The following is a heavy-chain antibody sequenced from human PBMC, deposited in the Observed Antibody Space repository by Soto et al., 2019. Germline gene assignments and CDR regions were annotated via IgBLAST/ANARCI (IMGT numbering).Heavy chain of an antibody. J-gene: IGHJ5*02. V-gene: IGHV3-23*01. CDR2: ISDNSAIT. CDR1: GFTFDSHA. Sequence: GGSLRLSCEASGFTFDSHAMNWVRQAPGKGLQWVSVISDNSAITYYADSVKGRFTISRDNSKNTLFLQMNNLRADDTAVYYCARDLGSSSPNWFDPWGQGTLVTVSS. D-gene: IGHD2-2*01. CDR3: ARDLGSSSPNWFDP.